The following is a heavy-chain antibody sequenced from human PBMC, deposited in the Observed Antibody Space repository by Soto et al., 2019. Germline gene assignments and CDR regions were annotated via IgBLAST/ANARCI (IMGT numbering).Heavy chain of an antibody. CDR1: GFTFSSYE. J-gene: IGHJ4*02. Sequence: EVQLVESGGGLVQPGGSLRLSCAASGFTFSSYEMNWVRQAPGKGLEWVSYISSSGSTIYYVDSVKGRFTISRDNARNSLYLQMNSLRAEDTAVYYCARQGESGSYSGFVFDSWGQGALVTVSS. D-gene: IGHD1-26*01. V-gene: IGHV3-48*03. CDR3: ARQGESGSYSGFVFDS. CDR2: ISSSGSTI.